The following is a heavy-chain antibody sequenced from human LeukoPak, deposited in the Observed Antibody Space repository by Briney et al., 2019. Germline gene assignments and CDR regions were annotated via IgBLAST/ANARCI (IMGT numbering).Heavy chain of an antibody. J-gene: IGHJ4*02. CDR3: TREKRYFDWFQADY. D-gene: IGHD3-9*01. Sequence: GGSLRLSCTASGFTFSDYAMSWFRQAPGKGPEWVGFIRNKAYGGTAEYAASVKGTFTISSDDSKTIAYLQMNSLKTEDTAVYYCTREKRYFDWFQADYWGQGTLVTVSS. V-gene: IGHV3-49*03. CDR2: IRNKAYGGTA. CDR1: GFTFSDYA.